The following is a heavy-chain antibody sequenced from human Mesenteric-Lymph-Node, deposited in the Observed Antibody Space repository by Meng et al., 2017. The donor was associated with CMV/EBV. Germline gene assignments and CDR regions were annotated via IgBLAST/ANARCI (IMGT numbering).Heavy chain of an antibody. CDR2: TYYRSESYN. J-gene: IGHJ4*02. CDR1: GDSISSNNAA. CDR3: AYFGDLPPLW. D-gene: IGHD3-16*01. V-gene: IGHV6-1*01. Sequence: LLQHSCPGLVKSSQTLSVTCTISGDSISSNNAAWNWIRQSPSRGLEWLRRTYYRSESYNDYAVSVKSRISVNLDTSKNQLSLHLNFVTPEDTAVYYCAYFGDLPPLWWCQGTLVTVSS.